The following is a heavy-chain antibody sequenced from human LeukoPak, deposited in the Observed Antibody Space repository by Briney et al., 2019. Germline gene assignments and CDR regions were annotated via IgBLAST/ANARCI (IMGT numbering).Heavy chain of an antibody. J-gene: IGHJ5*02. CDR2: ISAYNGNT. Sequence: ASVKVSCKASGYTFTSYGISWVRQAPEQGLEWMGWISAYNGNTNYAQKFQGRVTMTRDTSISTAYMELSRLRSDDTAVYYCARETTVDIVADPGWSWFDPWGQGTLVTVSS. D-gene: IGHD5-12*01. CDR3: ARETTVDIVADPGWSWFDP. CDR1: GYTFTSYG. V-gene: IGHV1-18*01.